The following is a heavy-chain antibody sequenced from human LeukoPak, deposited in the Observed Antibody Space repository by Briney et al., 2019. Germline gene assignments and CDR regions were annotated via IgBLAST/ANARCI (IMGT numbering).Heavy chain of an antibody. CDR2: SGST. CDR3: ATNYYDSSGYYYFDY. Sequence: PSETLSLTCTVSGYSISSGYYWGWIRQPPGKGLEWIGSGSTYYNPSLKSRVTISVDTSKNQFSLKLSSVTAADTAVYYCATNYYDSSGYYYFDYWGQGTLVTVSS. V-gene: IGHV4-38-2*02. CDR1: GYSISSGYY. J-gene: IGHJ4*02. D-gene: IGHD3-22*01.